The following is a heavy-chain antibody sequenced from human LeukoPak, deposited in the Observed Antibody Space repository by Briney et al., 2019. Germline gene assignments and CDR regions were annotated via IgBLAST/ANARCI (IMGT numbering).Heavy chain of an antibody. CDR3: ARGRAWIVVVTAIDDAFDI. CDR2: INPSGGST. V-gene: IGHV1-46*01. CDR1: GYTFTSYY. Sequence: ASVKVSCKASGYTFTSYYMHWVRQAPGQGLEWMGIINPSGGSTSYAQKFQGRDTMTRDTSTSTVYMELSSLRSEDTAVYYCARGRAWIVVVTAIDDAFDIWGQGTMVTVSS. D-gene: IGHD2-21*02. J-gene: IGHJ3*02.